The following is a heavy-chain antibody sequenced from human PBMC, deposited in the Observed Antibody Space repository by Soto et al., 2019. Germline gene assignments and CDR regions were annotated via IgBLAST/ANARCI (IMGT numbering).Heavy chain of an antibody. Sequence: GGSLRLSCAASGFTFDDYAMHWVRQAPGKGLEWVSPISGDGGSTYYADSVKGRFTISRDNSKNSLYLQMNSLRTEDTALYYCAKDDSGELLHNFFDYWGQGTLVTVSS. CDR3: AKDDSGELLHNFFDY. J-gene: IGHJ4*02. CDR2: ISGDGGST. V-gene: IGHV3-43*02. CDR1: GFTFDDYA. D-gene: IGHD3-10*01.